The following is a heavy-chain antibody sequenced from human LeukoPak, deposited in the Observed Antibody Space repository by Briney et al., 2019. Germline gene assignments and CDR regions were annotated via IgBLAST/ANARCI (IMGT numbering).Heavy chain of an antibody. J-gene: IGHJ4*02. V-gene: IGHV4-39*07. Sequence: KTSGTLSLTCAVSGGSISSSSYYWGWIRQPPGKGLEWIGSIYYSGSTYYNPSLKSRVTISVDTSKNQFSLKLSSVTAADTAVYYCARDRAVAGTGGYWGQGTLVTVSS. CDR1: GGSISSSSYY. CDR2: IYYSGST. CDR3: ARDRAVAGTGGY. D-gene: IGHD6-19*01.